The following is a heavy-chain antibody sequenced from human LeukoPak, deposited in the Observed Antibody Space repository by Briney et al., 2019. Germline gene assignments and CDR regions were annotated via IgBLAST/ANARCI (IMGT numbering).Heavy chain of an antibody. V-gene: IGHV3-7*04. CDR3: ARGDYYDSGTSFIDAFDI. Sequence: GGSLRLSCAAYGFTFTRYWMSWVRQAPGKGLEWVANIRQDGSERYYVDSVKGRFTISRDNAKNSLYLQMNSLRAEDTAVYYCARGDYYDSGTSFIDAFDIWGQGTMVTVSS. D-gene: IGHD3-10*01. CDR1: GFTFTRYW. J-gene: IGHJ3*02. CDR2: IRQDGSER.